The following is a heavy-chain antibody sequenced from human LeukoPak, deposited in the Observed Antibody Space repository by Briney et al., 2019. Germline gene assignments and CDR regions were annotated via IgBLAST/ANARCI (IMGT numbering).Heavy chain of an antibody. CDR3: AKSVQWLALEGWFDP. CDR2: ISGSGGST. D-gene: IGHD6-19*01. V-gene: IGHV3-23*01. CDR1: GFTFSSYA. J-gene: IGHJ5*02. Sequence: GGSLRLSCAASGFTFSSYAMSWVRQAPGKGLEWVSAISGSGGSTYYADSVKGRFTISRDNSKNTLYLQMNSLRAEDTAVYYCAKSVQWLALEGWFDPWAREPWSPSPQ.